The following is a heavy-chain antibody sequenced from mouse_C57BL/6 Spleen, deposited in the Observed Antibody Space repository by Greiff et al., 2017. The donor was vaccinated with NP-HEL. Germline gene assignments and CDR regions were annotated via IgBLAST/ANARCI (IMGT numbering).Heavy chain of an antibody. Sequence: EVQLQQSGPELVKPGASVKISCKASGYTFTDYYMNWVKQSHGKSLEWIGDINPNNGGTSYNQKFKGKATLTVDKSSSTAYMELRSLTAEDSAVYYCASLYDGSLDYWGQGTTLTVSS. J-gene: IGHJ2*01. V-gene: IGHV1-26*01. CDR3: ASLYDGSLDY. D-gene: IGHD2-3*01. CDR2: INPNNGGT. CDR1: GYTFTDYY.